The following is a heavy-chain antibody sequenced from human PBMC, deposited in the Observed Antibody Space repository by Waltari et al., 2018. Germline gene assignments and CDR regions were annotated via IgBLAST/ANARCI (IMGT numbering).Heavy chain of an antibody. CDR3: ARQRPMITFGGAEYYFDY. CDR1: GGSISSSSYY. D-gene: IGHD3-16*01. J-gene: IGHJ4*02. CDR2: IYYSGST. V-gene: IGHV4-39*01. Sequence: QLQLQESGPGLVKPSETLSLTCTVSGGSISSSSYYWGWIRQPPGRGLEWIGSIYYSGSTYYNPSLESRVTISVDTSKNQFSLKLGSVTAADTAVYYWARQRPMITFGGAEYYFDYWGQGTLVTVSS.